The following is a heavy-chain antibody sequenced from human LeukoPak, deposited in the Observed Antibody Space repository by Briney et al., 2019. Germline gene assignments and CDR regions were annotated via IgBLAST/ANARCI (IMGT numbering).Heavy chain of an antibody. V-gene: IGHV3-7*03. Sequence: GGSLRLSCAASGFTFSSYWMNWARQAPGKGLEWVASINHNGNVNYYVDSVKGRFTIPRDNAKNSLYLQMGNLRAEDTAVYYCASPLDQGNYYYGMDVWGQGTTVTVSS. J-gene: IGHJ6*02. CDR1: GFTFSSYW. D-gene: IGHD1-1*01. CDR2: INHNGNVN. CDR3: ASPLDQGNYYYGMDV.